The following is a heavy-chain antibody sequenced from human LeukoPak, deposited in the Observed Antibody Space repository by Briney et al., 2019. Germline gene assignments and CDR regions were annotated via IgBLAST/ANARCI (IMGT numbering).Heavy chain of an antibody. J-gene: IGHJ4*02. CDR1: AFSISTYW. Sequence: GGSLRLSCAASAFSISTYWMGWLRLAPGKGLDWVAVISHEGSLKYYADSVRGRFTISRDNSKNMVYLQMNSLRAEDTAMYYCARQDASYSSSDYWGQGTLVIVSS. CDR3: ARQDASYSSSDY. CDR2: ISHEGSLK. V-gene: IGHV3-30*03. D-gene: IGHD6-6*01.